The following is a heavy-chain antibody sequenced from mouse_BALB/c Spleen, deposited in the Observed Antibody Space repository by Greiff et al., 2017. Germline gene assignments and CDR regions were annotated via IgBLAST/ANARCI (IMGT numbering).Heavy chain of an antibody. CDR2: IDPENGDT. D-gene: IGHD1-2*01. Sequence: EVQLQQSGAELVRSGASVKLSCTASGFNIKDYYMHWVKQRPEQGLEWIGWIDPENGDTEYAPKFQGKATMTADTSSNTAYLQLSSLTSEDTAVYYCNACSNYYGYHYWGQGTTLTVSS. CDR3: NACSNYYGYHY. V-gene: IGHV14-4*02. J-gene: IGHJ2*01. CDR1: GFNIKDYY.